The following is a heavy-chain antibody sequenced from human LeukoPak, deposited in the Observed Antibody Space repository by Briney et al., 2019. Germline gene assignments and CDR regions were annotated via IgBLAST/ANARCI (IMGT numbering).Heavy chain of an antibody. J-gene: IGHJ4*02. CDR1: GYSFTSYW. V-gene: IGHV5-51*01. CDR3: ASGLLGYYFDY. CDR2: IYPGDSDT. Sequence: GESLKISCKGSGYSFTSYWIGWVRQMPGKGLEWLGIIYPGDSDTRYSPSFQGQVTISADKSTSTAYLQWSSLKASDTGIYYCASGLLGYYFDYWGQGTLVTVSS.